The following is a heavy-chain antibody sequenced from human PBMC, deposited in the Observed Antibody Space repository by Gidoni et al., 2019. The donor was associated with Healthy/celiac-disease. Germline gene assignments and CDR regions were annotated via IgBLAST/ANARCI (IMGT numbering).Heavy chain of an antibody. J-gene: IGHJ4*02. Sequence: QVQLVESGGGVVQPGRSLRLSCAASGFTFSSHAMPWVRQAPGKGLEWVAFISYDGSNKYYADSVKGRFTISRDNSKNTLYLQMNSLRAEDTAVYYCAREGRNSMVRGVAFDYWGQGTLVTVSS. CDR1: GFTFSSHA. D-gene: IGHD3-10*01. V-gene: IGHV3-30*04. CDR3: AREGRNSMVRGVAFDY. CDR2: ISYDGSNK.